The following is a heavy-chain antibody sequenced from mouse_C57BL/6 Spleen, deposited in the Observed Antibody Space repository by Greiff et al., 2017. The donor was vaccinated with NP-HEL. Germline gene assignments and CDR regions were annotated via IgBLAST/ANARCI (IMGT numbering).Heavy chain of an antibody. CDR3: TRSPITTVVAHWYFDV. J-gene: IGHJ1*03. CDR2: IDPETGGT. Sequence: QVQLKQSGAELVRPGASVTLSCKASGYTFTDYEMHWVKQTPVHGLEWIGAIDPETGGTAYNQKFKGKAILTADKSSSTAYMELRSLTSEDSAVYYCTRSPITTVVAHWYFDVWGTGTTVTVSS. D-gene: IGHD1-1*01. V-gene: IGHV1-15*01. CDR1: GYTFTDYE.